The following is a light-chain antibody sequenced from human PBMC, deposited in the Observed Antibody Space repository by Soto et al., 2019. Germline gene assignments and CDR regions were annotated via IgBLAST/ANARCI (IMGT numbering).Light chain of an antibody. Sequence: DIQMTQSPSTLSAYVGDRVTITCRASQSIGRWLAWYQQKPGKAPKLLIYEASSLESGVSSRFRGSGCGTEFTLTITSLQPEDFATYYCQQYESYRTFGPGTKVEIK. CDR3: QQYESYRT. V-gene: IGKV1-5*03. CDR1: QSIGRW. CDR2: EAS. J-gene: IGKJ1*01.